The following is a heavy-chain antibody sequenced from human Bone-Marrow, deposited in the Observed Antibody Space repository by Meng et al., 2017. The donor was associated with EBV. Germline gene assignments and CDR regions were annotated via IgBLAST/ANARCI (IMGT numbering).Heavy chain of an antibody. CDR1: GGTFSSYA. CDR2: IIPIFGTA. V-gene: IGHV1-69*01. D-gene: IGHD4-23*01. Sequence: QGELGQSGAGVKRPGPSVKVSCKASGGTFSSYAISWVRQAPGQGLEWMGGIIPIFGTANYAQKFQGRVTITADESTSTAYMELSSLRSEDTAVYYCAREQLEGTVATNRPFDYWGQGTLVTVSS. CDR3: AREQLEGTVATNRPFDY. J-gene: IGHJ4*02.